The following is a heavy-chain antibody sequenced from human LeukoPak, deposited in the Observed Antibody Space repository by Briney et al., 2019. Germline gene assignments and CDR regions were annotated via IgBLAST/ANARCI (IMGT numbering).Heavy chain of an antibody. D-gene: IGHD7-27*01. CDR1: GFTFSSYA. CDR3: ARGVRTGGGHYFDY. V-gene: IGHV3-30*04. Sequence: GGSLRLSCAASGFTFSSYAMHWVRQAPGKGLEWVAVISYDGSNKYYADSVKGRFTISRDNSKNTLYLQMNSLRAEDTAVYYCARGVRTGGGHYFDYWGQGTLDTVSS. CDR2: ISYDGSNK. J-gene: IGHJ4*02.